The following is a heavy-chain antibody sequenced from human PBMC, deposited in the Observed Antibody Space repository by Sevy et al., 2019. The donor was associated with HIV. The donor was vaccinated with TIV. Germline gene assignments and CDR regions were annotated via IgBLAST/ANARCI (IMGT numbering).Heavy chain of an antibody. CDR1: GFTVSSNY. CDR2: IYSGEYT. CDR3: ATTSTPLYYYALDV. V-gene: IGHV3-53*01. J-gene: IGHJ6*02. Sequence: GGSLRLSCAASGFTVSSNYMSWVLQAPGKGLEWVSVIYSGEYTYYADSVKGRFTISRDISKNTLNLQMNSLRAEDTAIYYCATTSTPLYYYALDVWGQGTTVTVSS. D-gene: IGHD1-26*01.